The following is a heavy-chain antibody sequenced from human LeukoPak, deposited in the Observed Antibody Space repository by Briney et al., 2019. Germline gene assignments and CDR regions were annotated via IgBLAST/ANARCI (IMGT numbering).Heavy chain of an antibody. J-gene: IGHJ4*02. V-gene: IGHV1-2*02. CDR3: ARRRGGTMIVVAPLDY. Sequence: ASVKVSCKASGYTFTSYYMHWVRQAPGQGLEWMGWINPNSGGTNYAQKFRGRVTMTRDTSISTAYMELSRLRSDDTAVYYCARRRGGTMIVVAPLDYWGQGTLVTVSS. D-gene: IGHD3-22*01. CDR1: GYTFTSYY. CDR2: INPNSGGT.